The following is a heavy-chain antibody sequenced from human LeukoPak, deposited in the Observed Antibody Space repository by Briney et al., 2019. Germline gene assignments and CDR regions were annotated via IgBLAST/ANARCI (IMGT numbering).Heavy chain of an antibody. J-gene: IGHJ6*02. CDR2: IDHSGST. V-gene: IGHV4-4*02. D-gene: IGHD6-13*01. CDR1: GGSISSSNW. Sequence: SETLSLTCAVSGGSISSSNWWSWVRRPPGKGLEWIGEIDHSGSTNYNPSLKSRVTISVDKSKNQFSLKLSSVTAADTAVYYCARGRSSSWSYYYYYYGMDVWGQGTTVTVSS. CDR3: ARGRSSSWSYYYYYYGMDV.